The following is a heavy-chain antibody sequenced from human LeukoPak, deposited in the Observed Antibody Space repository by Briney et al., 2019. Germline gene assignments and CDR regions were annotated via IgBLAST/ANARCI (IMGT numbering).Heavy chain of an antibody. V-gene: IGHV1-2*02. CDR1: GYTFTGYY. CDR3: ALSGTEPAAQNYYYGMDV. J-gene: IGHJ6*02. CDR2: INPNSGGT. D-gene: IGHD2-2*01. Sequence: ASVKVSCKASGYTFTGYYMHWVRQAPGQGLEWMGWINPNSGGTNYAQKFQGRVTMTRDTSISTAYMELSRLRSDDTAVYYCALSGTEPAAQNYYYGMDVWGQGTTVTVSS.